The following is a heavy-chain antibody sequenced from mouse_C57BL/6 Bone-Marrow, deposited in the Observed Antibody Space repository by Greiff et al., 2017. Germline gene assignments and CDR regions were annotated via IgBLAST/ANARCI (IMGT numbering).Heavy chain of an antibody. CDR2: INPNYGTT. D-gene: IGHD2-4*01. CDR1: GYSFTDYN. V-gene: IGHV1-39*01. J-gene: IGHJ4*01. Sequence: EVQLQQSGPGLVKPGASVKISCKASGYSFTDYNMNWVQQSNGKSLEWIGVINPNYGTTSYNQNFKGQATLTVDQSSSTAYMQLNSLTSEDSAVYDCARSYDYDYAIDNGGQGTSVTVSS. CDR3: ARSYDYDYAIDN.